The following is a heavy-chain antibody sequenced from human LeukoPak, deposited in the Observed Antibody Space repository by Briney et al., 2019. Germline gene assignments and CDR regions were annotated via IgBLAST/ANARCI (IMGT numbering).Heavy chain of an antibody. J-gene: IGHJ4*02. CDR1: GFSFSSYA. CDR3: ATLGIVVVPGAEDFDY. V-gene: IGHV3-23*05. CDR2: ISKSGTDT. Sequence: GGSLRLSCAASGFSFSSYAMSWVRRAPGKGLEWVSAISKSGTDTYYADSVKGRFTISRDNFKNTLYLHMNSLRAEDTAVYYCATLGIVVVPGAEDFDYWGQGTLVTVTS. D-gene: IGHD2-2*03.